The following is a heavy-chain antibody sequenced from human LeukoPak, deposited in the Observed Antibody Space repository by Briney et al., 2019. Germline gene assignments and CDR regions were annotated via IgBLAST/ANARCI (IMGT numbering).Heavy chain of an antibody. V-gene: IGHV3-74*01. J-gene: IGHJ4*02. Sequence: GGSLRLSCAASGFTFSSYWMHWVRQAPGKGLVLVSRINSDGSSTSYADSVKGRFTISRDNAKNTLYLQMNSLRAEDTAVYYCARVGTPYYYGSGFDYWGQGTLVTVSS. CDR2: INSDGSST. CDR3: ARVGTPYYYGSGFDY. D-gene: IGHD3-10*01. CDR1: GFTFSSYW.